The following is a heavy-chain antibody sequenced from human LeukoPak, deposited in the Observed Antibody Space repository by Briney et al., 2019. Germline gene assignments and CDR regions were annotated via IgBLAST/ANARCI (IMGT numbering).Heavy chain of an antibody. D-gene: IGHD3-10*01. V-gene: IGHV3-23*01. CDR2: ISGSGGST. CDR3: AKGSWVTMVRGIMTNYFDY. CDR1: GFTFSSYA. J-gene: IGHJ4*02. Sequence: GGSLRLSCAASGFTFSSYAMSSVRQAPGKGLELVSGISGSGGSTYYADSVKGRFTISRENSKNTLYLHMNSLRAEDTAVYYCAKGSWVTMVRGIMTNYFDYWGQGTLVTVSS.